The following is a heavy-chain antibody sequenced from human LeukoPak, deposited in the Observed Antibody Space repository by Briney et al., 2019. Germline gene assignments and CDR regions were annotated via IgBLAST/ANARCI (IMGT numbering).Heavy chain of an antibody. V-gene: IGHV3-23*01. CDR3: ARARGHDY. Sequence: PGGSLRLSCAASGFNFSNYAMSWVRQAPGKGLEWVSVVSGSGTSTYYTDSVEGRFTISRDNSKNTLYLQMNSLRAEDTAVYYCARARGHDYWGQGTLVTVSS. D-gene: IGHD3-10*01. CDR1: GFNFSNYA. J-gene: IGHJ4*02. CDR2: VSGSGTST.